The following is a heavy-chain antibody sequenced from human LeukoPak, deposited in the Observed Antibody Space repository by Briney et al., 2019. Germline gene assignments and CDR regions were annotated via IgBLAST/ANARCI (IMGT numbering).Heavy chain of an antibody. CDR3: ASAAISNWFDP. D-gene: IGHD2-2*01. CDR1: GFTLTQVS. J-gene: IGHJ5*02. V-gene: IGHV1-24*01. Sequence: ASVTVSCTVSGFTLTQVSIHWVRQAPGKGLEWMGGFEPEDGETSYAQKFHGRVTMTEDTPTDTAYMELSSLISEDTAVYYCASAAISNWFDPWGQGTLVTVSS. CDR2: FEPEDGET.